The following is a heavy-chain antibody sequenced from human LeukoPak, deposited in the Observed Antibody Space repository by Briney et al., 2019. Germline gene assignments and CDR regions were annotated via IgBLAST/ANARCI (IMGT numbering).Heavy chain of an antibody. Sequence: SETLSLTCTVSGGSISSGGYYWSWLRQHPGKGLEWIGYIYYSGSTYYNPSLKSRVTISVDTSKNQFSLKLSSVTAADTAVYYCARETIYYYDSSGYPIDAFDIWGQGTMVTVSS. CDR1: GGSISSGGYY. V-gene: IGHV4-31*03. CDR3: ARETIYYYDSSGYPIDAFDI. D-gene: IGHD3-22*01. CDR2: IYYSGST. J-gene: IGHJ3*02.